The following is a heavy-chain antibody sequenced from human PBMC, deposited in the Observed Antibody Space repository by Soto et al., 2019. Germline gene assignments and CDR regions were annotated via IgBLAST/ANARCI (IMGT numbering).Heavy chain of an antibody. J-gene: IGHJ6*04. D-gene: IGHD4-17*01. Sequence: QVHLVQSGGELKKPGASVKVSCRASGNSFSSYVISWVRQAPGQGLEWMGWISASNGDTNYAQKCQGRVIMTTDTSTNTAYMEVRSLTSDDTAVYYCARMWDSGDYTGKMDVWGKGTTVNVSS. CDR2: ISASNGDT. CDR1: GNSFSSYV. V-gene: IGHV1-18*01. CDR3: ARMWDSGDYTGKMDV.